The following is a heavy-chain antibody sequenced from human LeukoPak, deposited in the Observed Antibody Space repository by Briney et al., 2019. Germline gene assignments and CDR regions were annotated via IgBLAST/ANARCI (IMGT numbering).Heavy chain of an antibody. CDR1: GGSFSGYY. J-gene: IGHJ4*02. CDR3: AKKAGGYYYDSSGYYYFDY. D-gene: IGHD3-22*01. CDR2: INHSGST. Sequence: SETLSLTCAVYGGSFSGYYWSWIRQPPGKGLEWIGEINHSGSTNYNPSLKSRVTISVDTSKNQFSLKLSSVTAADTALYYCAKKAGGYYYDSSGYYYFDYWGQGTLVTVSS. V-gene: IGHV4-34*01.